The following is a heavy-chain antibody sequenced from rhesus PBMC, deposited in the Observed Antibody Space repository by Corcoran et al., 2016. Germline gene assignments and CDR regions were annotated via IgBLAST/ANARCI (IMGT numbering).Heavy chain of an antibody. CDR2: IYGSSGST. D-gene: IGHD1-44*02. Sequence: TCAVSGYSISSGSDWRWLRQPPGKGLEWIGYIYGSSGSTNYNPSLKNRCTISKDTSKNQFSLKLSSVTAADTAVYYCARARVGVRSFDYWGQGVLGTVSS. J-gene: IGHJ4*01. V-gene: IGHV4-76*01. CDR3: ARARVGVRSFDY. CDR1: GYSISSGSD.